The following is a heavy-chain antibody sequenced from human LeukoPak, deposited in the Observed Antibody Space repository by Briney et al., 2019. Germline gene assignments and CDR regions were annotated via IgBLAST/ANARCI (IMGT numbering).Heavy chain of an antibody. D-gene: IGHD3-9*01. CDR2: ISGSGGST. Sequence: GGSLRLYCAASGFTFSSYAMSWVRQAPGKGLEWVSAISGSGGSTYYADSVKGRFTISRDNSKNTLYLQMNSLRAEDTAVYYCARWAEYYDILTGYGTFDYWGQGTLVTVSS. J-gene: IGHJ4*02. CDR3: ARWAEYYDILTGYGTFDY. V-gene: IGHV3-23*01. CDR1: GFTFSSYA.